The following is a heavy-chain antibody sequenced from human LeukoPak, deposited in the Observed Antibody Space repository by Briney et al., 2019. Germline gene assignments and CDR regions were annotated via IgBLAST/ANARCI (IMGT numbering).Heavy chain of an antibody. CDR1: GFTFSSYW. V-gene: IGHV3-66*01. J-gene: IGHJ4*02. Sequence: GGSLRLSCAASGFTFSSYWMNWVRQAPGKGLEWVSVIYSGGSTYYAGSVKGRFTISRDNSKNTLYLQMNSLRAEDTAVYYCARDRGGYSYGYDYWGQGTLVTVSS. CDR2: IYSGGST. D-gene: IGHD5-18*01. CDR3: ARDRGGYSYGYDY.